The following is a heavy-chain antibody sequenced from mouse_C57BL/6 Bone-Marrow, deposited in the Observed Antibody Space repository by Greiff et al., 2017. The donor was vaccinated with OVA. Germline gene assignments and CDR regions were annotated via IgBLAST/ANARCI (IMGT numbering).Heavy chain of an antibody. CDR2: IDPENGDT. D-gene: IGHD2-3*01. CDR1: GFNIKDDY. V-gene: IGHV14-4*01. CDR3: TNDGYYNWYFDV. J-gene: IGHJ1*03. Sequence: EVQLVESGAELVRPGASVKLSCTASGFNIKDDYMHWVKQRPEQGLEWIGWIDPENGDTEYASKFQGKATITADTSSNTAYLQLSSLTSEDTAVYYCTNDGYYNWYFDVWGTGTTVTVSS.